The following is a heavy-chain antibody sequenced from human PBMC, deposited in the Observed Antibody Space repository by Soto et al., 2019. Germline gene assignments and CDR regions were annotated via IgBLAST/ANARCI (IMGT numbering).Heavy chain of an antibody. CDR2: ISWDGGST. CDR3: AKDMAAAVSGDY. V-gene: IGHV3-43*01. Sequence: EVQLVESGGVVVQPGGSLRLSCAASGFTFDDYTMHWVRQAPGKGLEWVSLISWDGGSTYYADSVKGRFTISRDNSKNSLYLQMNSLRTEDTALYYCAKDMAAAVSGDYWGQGTLVTVSS. CDR1: GFTFDDYT. J-gene: IGHJ4*02. D-gene: IGHD6-13*01.